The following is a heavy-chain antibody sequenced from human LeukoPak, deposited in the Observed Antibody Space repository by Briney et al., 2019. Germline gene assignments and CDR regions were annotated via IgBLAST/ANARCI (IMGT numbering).Heavy chain of an antibody. Sequence: PSETLSLTCAVSGGSISSGGYSWSWIRQPPGKGLEWIGYIYHSGSTYYNPSLKSRVTISVDRSKNQFSLKLSSVTAADTAVYYCARSQYFDYWGQGTLVTVSS. CDR2: IYHSGST. CDR3: ARSQYFDY. J-gene: IGHJ4*02. CDR1: GGSISSGGYS. V-gene: IGHV4-30-2*01.